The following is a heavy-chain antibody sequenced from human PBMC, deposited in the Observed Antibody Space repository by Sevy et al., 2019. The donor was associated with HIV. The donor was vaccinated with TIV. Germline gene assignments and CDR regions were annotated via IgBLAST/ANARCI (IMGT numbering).Heavy chain of an antibody. Sequence: GGSLRLSCAASGFTFSDHYMTWIRQAPGKGLEWISYITGSSSAIYYADSVKGRFTISRDNAKNSLYLQLDSLRVEDTAVYYCARELEEYGDYVVAYWGRGTLVTVSS. J-gene: IGHJ4*02. D-gene: IGHD4-17*01. CDR1: GFTFSDHY. V-gene: IGHV3-11*01. CDR2: ITGSSSAI. CDR3: ARELEEYGDYVVAY.